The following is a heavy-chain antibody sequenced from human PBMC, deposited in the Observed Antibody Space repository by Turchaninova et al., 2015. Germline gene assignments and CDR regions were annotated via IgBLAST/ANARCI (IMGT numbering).Heavy chain of an antibody. V-gene: IGHV1-69*01. D-gene: IGHD6-13*01. Sequence: GKKPGSSVKVSCKASGGTFSSYAISWVRQAPGQGLEWMGGIIPIFGTANYAQKFQVRVTITADESTSTAYMELSSLRSKDTAVYYCARDLGIAAAGTDYWGQGTLVTVSA. J-gene: IGHJ4*02. CDR1: GGTFSSYA. CDR3: ARDLGIAAAGTDY. CDR2: IIPIFGTA.